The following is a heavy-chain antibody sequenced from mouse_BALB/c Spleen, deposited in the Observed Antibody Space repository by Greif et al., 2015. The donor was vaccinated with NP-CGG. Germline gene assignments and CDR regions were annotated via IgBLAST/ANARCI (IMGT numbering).Heavy chain of an antibody. D-gene: IGHD1-1*01. CDR1: GFTFSDYY. CDR2: ISDGGSYT. J-gene: IGHJ4*01. Sequence: EVQRVESGGGLVKPGGSLKLSCAASGFTFSDYYMYWVRQTPEKRLEWVATISDGGSYTYYPDSVKGRFTISRDNAKNNLYIQMSSLKSEDTAMYYCARDKVVNNYYAMDYWGQGTSVTVSS. CDR3: ARDKVVNNYYAMDY. V-gene: IGHV5-4*02.